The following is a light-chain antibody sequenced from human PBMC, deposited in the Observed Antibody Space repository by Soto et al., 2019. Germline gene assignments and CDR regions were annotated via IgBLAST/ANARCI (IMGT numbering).Light chain of an antibody. V-gene: IGLV2-14*01. J-gene: IGLJ3*02. CDR1: SSDVGGYNY. CDR3: SSYTSSSTLE. Sequence: ALTQPASVSGSPGQSITISCTGTSSDVGGYNYVSWYQQHPGKAPKLMIYEVSNRPSGVSNRFSGSKSGNTASLTISGLQAEDEADYYCSSYTSSSTLEFGGGTKVTVL. CDR2: EVS.